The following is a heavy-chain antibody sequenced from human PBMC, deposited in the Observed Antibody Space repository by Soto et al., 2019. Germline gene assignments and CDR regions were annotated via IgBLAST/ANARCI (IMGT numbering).Heavy chain of an antibody. D-gene: IGHD3-3*01. Sequence: GSLRLSCAASGFTFSSYWMSWVRQAPGKGLEWVANIKQDGSEKYYVDSVKGRFTISRDNAKNSLYLQMNSLRAEDTAVYYCARGIRFLEWLRPHYYGMDVWGQGTTVTVSS. V-gene: IGHV3-7*04. CDR2: IKQDGSEK. J-gene: IGHJ6*02. CDR1: GFTFSSYW. CDR3: ARGIRFLEWLRPHYYGMDV.